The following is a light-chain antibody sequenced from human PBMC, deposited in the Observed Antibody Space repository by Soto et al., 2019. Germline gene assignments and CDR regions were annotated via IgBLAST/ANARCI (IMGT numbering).Light chain of an antibody. CDR1: QGISSY. Sequence: DIQLTQSPSFLSASVGDRVTITCRATQGISSYLAWYQQKPGKAPKLLIYAASTLESGVPSRFSGSGSGTEFTLTISSVEPEDSAVYYCQQRGNWWTFGQGTKV. V-gene: IGKV1-9*01. CDR3: QQRGNWWT. CDR2: AAS. J-gene: IGKJ1*01.